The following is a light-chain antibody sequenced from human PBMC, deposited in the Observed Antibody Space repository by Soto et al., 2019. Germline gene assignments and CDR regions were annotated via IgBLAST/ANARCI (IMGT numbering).Light chain of an antibody. CDR3: QQYGSSSWT. J-gene: IGKJ1*01. V-gene: IGKV3-20*01. CDR1: QSVSSSY. Sequence: EIVLTQSPGTLSLSPGERATLSRRASQSVSSSYLAWYQQKPGQAPRLLIYGTSSRATAIPDRFSGSGSGTDFTLTISRLEPEDFAVYYCQQYGSSSWTFGQGNKVEIK. CDR2: GTS.